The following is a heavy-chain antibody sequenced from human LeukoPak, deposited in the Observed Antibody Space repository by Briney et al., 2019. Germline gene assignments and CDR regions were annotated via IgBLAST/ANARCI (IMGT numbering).Heavy chain of an antibody. Sequence: PGGSLRLSCAASGSTFSSYAMSWVRQAPGKGLEWVSAISGSGGSTYYADSVKGRFTISRDNSKNTLYLQMNSLRAEDTAVYYCAKAKAEYSGYDFDAFDIWGQGTMVTVYS. V-gene: IGHV3-23*01. CDR3: AKAKAEYSGYDFDAFDI. CDR2: ISGSGGST. D-gene: IGHD5-12*01. J-gene: IGHJ3*02. CDR1: GSTFSSYA.